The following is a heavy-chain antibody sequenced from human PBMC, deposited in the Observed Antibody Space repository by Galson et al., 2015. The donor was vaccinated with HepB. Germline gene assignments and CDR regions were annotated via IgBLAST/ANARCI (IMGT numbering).Heavy chain of an antibody. D-gene: IGHD2-21*02. J-gene: IGHJ3*02. V-gene: IGHV4-30-2*01. CDR2: IYDIGST. Sequence: TLSLTCAVSGGSISSTTYSWSWIRQPPGKGLEWIGYIYDIGSTYYNPSLKSRVTISGDRSKNQFSLKLSSVTTADTAVYYCASLTYCGGGCLGIDAFDIWGQGTMVTVSS. CDR3: ASLTYCGGGCLGIDAFDI. CDR1: GGSISSTTYS.